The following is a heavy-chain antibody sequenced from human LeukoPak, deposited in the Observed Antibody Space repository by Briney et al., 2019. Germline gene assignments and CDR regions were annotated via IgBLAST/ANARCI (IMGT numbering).Heavy chain of an antibody. CDR2: ISTSGST. V-gene: IGHV4-4*07. CDR1: GASISNYY. J-gene: IGHJ3*02. D-gene: IGHD4-17*01. Sequence: SETLSLTCTVSGASISNYYWSWIRQPAGKGLEWIGRISTSGSTNYNPSLTSRVTMSIDKATNQFHLKVTSLTAADTAVYYCARGPDYYGDYISWFPGAFHIWGQGTLVSVSP. CDR3: ARGPDYYGDYISWFPGAFHI.